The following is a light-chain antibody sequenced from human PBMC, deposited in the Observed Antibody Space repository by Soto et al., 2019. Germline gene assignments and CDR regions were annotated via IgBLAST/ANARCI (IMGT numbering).Light chain of an antibody. V-gene: IGKV3-15*01. CDR2: GAS. CDR3: QQYNNWPLT. J-gene: IGKJ4*01. Sequence: ETVMTQSPATLSVSPGERATLSCGASQSVSSNLAWYQQKPGQAPRLLIYGASTRATGIPARFSVSGSGTEFTLTISSLQSEDFAVYYCQQYNNWPLTFGGGTKVEIK. CDR1: QSVSSN.